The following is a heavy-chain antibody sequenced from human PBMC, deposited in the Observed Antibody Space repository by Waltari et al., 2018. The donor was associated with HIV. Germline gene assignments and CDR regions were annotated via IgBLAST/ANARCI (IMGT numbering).Heavy chain of an antibody. CDR2: IKQYGRVV. CDR3: VRSGGLDS. Sequence: EVQLVESGGGLVQPGGSLRLYCAASGFTFTKYWMNWVRQAPGEGREVVANIKQYGRVVYYGDVAKGRFTISRDNAKNSLYLQINSLRVDDTAVYYCVRSGGLDSWGQGPLVTVSS. CDR1: GFTFTKYW. D-gene: IGHD6-25*01. J-gene: IGHJ4*02. V-gene: IGHV3-7*01.